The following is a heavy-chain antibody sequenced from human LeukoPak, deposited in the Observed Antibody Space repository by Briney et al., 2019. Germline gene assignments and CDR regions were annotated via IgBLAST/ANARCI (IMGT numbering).Heavy chain of an antibody. J-gene: IGHJ4*02. CDR2: ISDHGNSK. Sequence: GGSLRLSCAASGFTVSSYGMHWVRQAPGKGLEWVSSISDHGNSKYYADSVKGRFTISRDNSKNTLYLRMNSLRAEDTAVYYCVGYDSSGYYKLDHWGQGALVTVSS. D-gene: IGHD3-22*01. V-gene: IGHV3-30*03. CDR3: VGYDSSGYYKLDH. CDR1: GFTVSSYG.